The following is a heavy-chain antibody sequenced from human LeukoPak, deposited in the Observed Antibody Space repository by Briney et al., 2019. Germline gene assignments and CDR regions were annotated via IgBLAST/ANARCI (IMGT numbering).Heavy chain of an antibody. V-gene: IGHV4-59*11. J-gene: IGHJ4*02. CDR2: IYYSGST. D-gene: IGHD6-6*01. Sequence: PSETLSLTCTVSGGSISSHYWSWIRQPPGKGLEWIGYIYYSGSTNYNPSLKSRVTISVDTSKNQFSLKLSSVTAADTAVYYCAREGAEQLVGSFDYWGQGTLVTVSS. CDR1: GGSISSHY. CDR3: AREGAEQLVGSFDY.